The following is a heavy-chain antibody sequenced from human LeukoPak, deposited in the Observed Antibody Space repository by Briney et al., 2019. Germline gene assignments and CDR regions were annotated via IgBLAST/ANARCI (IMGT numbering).Heavy chain of an antibody. D-gene: IGHD1-14*01. J-gene: IGHJ5*02. V-gene: IGHV3-7*01. CDR3: ARGVATGIDWFDP. CDR2: IKLDGSEK. Sequence: GGSLRLSCAASGFTFDNYWMTWVRQAPGRGLEWVANIKLDGSEKYYVDSVRGRFTISRDNAKNSLYLQMNSLRAEDTAVYYCARGVATGIDWFDPWGQGTLVTVSS. CDR1: GFTFDNYW.